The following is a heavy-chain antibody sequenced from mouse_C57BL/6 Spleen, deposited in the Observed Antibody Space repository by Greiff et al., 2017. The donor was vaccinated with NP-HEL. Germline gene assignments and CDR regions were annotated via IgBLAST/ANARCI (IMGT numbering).Heavy chain of an antibody. D-gene: IGHD2-4*01. CDR2: IYPSDSET. CDR3: SMEGDYGRWFAY. CDR1: GYTFTSYW. V-gene: IGHV1-61*01. Sequence: QVQLQQSGAELVRPGSSVKLSCKASGYTFTSYWMDWVKQRPGQGLEWIGNIYPSDSETHYNQKFKDKATLTVDKSSSTAYMQLSSLTSEDSAVYYCSMEGDYGRWFAYWGQVTLVTVSA. J-gene: IGHJ3*01.